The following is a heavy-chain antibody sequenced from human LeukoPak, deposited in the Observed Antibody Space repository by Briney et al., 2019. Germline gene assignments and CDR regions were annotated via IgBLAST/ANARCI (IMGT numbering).Heavy chain of an antibody. CDR3: AKVETGYSGYDPSPFDY. V-gene: IGHV3-23*01. CDR1: GFTFSSYA. CDR2: ISSSGSTI. D-gene: IGHD5-12*01. J-gene: IGHJ4*02. Sequence: GGSLRLSCAASGFTFSSYAMSWVRQVPGKGLEWVSYISSSGSTIYYADSVKGRFTISRDNSKNTLYLQMNSLRAEDTALYYCAKVETGYSGYDPSPFDYWGQGTLVTVSS.